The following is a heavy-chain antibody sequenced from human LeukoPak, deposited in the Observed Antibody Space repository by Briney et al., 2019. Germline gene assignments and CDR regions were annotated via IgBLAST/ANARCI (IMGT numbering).Heavy chain of an antibody. CDR2: INHSGST. D-gene: IGHD6-13*01. Sequence: SETLSLTCAVYGGSFSGYYWSWIRQPAGKGLEWIGEINHSGSTYYNPSLKSRVTISVDTSKNQFSLKLSSVTAADTAVYYCARLPKIAAAGLYYFDYWGQGTLVTVSS. CDR3: ARLPKIAAAGLYYFDY. J-gene: IGHJ4*02. CDR1: GGSFSGYY. V-gene: IGHV4-34*01.